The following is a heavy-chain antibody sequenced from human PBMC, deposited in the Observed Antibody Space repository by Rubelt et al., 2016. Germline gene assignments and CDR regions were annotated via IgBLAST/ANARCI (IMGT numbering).Heavy chain of an antibody. V-gene: IGHV4-39*07. D-gene: IGHD3-10*01. CDR1: GDSIINNLYY. CDR2: INHSGST. CDR3: ARLRGGTDY. Sequence: QVQLQESGPGLVKPAETLSLTCSVSGDSIINNLYYWAWIRQPPGKGLEWIGEINHSGSTRYNPSLKSRVTISVATSKNQLDLKLRSVTAADTAVDYCARLRGGTDYWGQGTLVTVSS. J-gene: IGHJ4*02.